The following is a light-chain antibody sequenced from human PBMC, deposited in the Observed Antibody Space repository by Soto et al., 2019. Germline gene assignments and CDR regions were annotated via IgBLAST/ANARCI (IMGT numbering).Light chain of an antibody. CDR1: SSNIGNNY. Sequence: QSVLTQPPSVSAAPGQKVTISCSGSSSNIGNNYVSWYQQLPRTAPKLLIYENNKRPSGIPDRFSGPKSGTSATLGITGLQTGDEADYFCGTWDTSLRSWVFGGGTKLTVL. J-gene: IGLJ3*02. CDR3: GTWDTSLRSWV. CDR2: ENN. V-gene: IGLV1-51*02.